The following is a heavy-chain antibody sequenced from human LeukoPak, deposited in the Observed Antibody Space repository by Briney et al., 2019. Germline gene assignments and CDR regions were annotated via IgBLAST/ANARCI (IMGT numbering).Heavy chain of an antibody. CDR1: GFTISGHW. Sequence: PGGSLRLSCAASGFTISGHWMHGVRHGPGKGLVWVSRINSDGNSIAYADSVKGRFTISRDNANNMPYLQMNSLRSEDTAIYYCAREDTTLVASSRLDYWGQGTLVTVSS. V-gene: IGHV3-74*01. J-gene: IGHJ4*02. CDR3: AREDTTLVASSRLDY. D-gene: IGHD5-18*01. CDR2: INSDGNSI.